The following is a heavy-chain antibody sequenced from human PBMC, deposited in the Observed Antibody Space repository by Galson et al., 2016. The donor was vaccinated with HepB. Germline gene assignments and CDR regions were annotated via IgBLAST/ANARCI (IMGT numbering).Heavy chain of an antibody. CDR3: ARDGSEHGRSSGGGMDV. V-gene: IGHV3-53*01. Sequence: SLRLSCAASGLIVRSNFMTWVRQGPGKGLGWVATIYNDGDTFYADSVKGRFSISRHNSNNILYLQMSNVTPDDTAVYYCARDGSEHGRSSGGGMDVWGQGTTVTVSS. CDR1: GLIVRSNF. J-gene: IGHJ6*02. D-gene: IGHD6-6*01. CDR2: IYNDGDT.